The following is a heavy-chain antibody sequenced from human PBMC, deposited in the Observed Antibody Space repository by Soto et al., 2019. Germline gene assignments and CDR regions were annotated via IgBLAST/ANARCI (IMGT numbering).Heavy chain of an antibody. CDR3: VEPWNDF. D-gene: IGHD1-1*01. Sequence: EVQMVQSGGDLVKPGGSLRLSCVTSGFMFTSAWMNWVRQAPGKGLEWVARIKSKGDGGARDYAAPVKGRFSISRDDSKNTVYLQMDSLIAEDTAVYYWVEPWNDFWGQGTLVTVSS. V-gene: IGHV3-15*01. CDR2: IKSKGDGGAR. CDR1: GFMFTSAW. J-gene: IGHJ4*02.